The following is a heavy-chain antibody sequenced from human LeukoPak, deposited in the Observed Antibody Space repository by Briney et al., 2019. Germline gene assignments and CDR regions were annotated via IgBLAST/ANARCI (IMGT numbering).Heavy chain of an antibody. J-gene: IGHJ4*02. CDR1: GGSISSYY. CDR3: ARGTPTVGGGYFDY. Sequence: SETLSLTCTVSGGSISSYYWSWIRQPPGKGLEWIGEINHSGSTNYNPSLKSRVTISVDTSKNQFSLKLSSVTAADTAVYYCARGTPTVGGGYFDYWGQGTLVTVSS. D-gene: IGHD4-23*01. CDR2: INHSGST. V-gene: IGHV4-34*01.